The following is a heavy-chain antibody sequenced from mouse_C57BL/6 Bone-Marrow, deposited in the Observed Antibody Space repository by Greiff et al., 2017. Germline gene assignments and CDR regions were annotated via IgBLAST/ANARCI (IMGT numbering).Heavy chain of an antibody. V-gene: IGHV1-55*01. CDR3: ARKDTTVVAEDAMDY. CDR1: GYTFTSYW. J-gene: IGHJ4*01. Sequence: QVQLQQPGAELVKPGASVKMSCTASGYTFTSYWITWVKQRPGQGLEWIGDIYPGCGSTNYNEKFKSKATLTVDTSSSTAYMQLSSLTSEDSAVYYCARKDTTVVAEDAMDYWGQGTSVTVSS. D-gene: IGHD1-1*01. CDR2: IYPGCGST.